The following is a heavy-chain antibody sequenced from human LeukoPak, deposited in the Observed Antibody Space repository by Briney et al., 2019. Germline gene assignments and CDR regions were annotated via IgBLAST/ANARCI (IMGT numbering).Heavy chain of an antibody. Sequence: GGSLRLSCAASGFTFSSYGMSWVRQAPGKGLEWVSAISGSGGSTYYADSVKGRFTISRDNSKNTLYLQMNSLRAEDTAVYYCAKRPFHYDSSGYYYDYWGQGTLVTVSS. D-gene: IGHD3-22*01. CDR2: ISGSGGST. CDR3: AKRPFHYDSSGYYYDY. J-gene: IGHJ4*02. V-gene: IGHV3-23*01. CDR1: GFTFSSYG.